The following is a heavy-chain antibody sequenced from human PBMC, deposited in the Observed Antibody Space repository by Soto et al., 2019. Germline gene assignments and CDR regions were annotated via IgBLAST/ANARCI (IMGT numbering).Heavy chain of an antibody. CDR2: IYHSGST. V-gene: IGHV4-4*02. D-gene: IGHD2-2*01. CDR3: ARVPAAKNYYYGMDV. J-gene: IGHJ6*02. Sequence: PSETLSLTCAVSGGSISSSNWWSWVRQPPGKGLEWIGEIYHSGSTNYNPSLKSRVTISVDTSKNQFSLKLSSVTAADTAVYYCARVPAAKNYYYGMDVWGQGTTVTVSS. CDR1: GGSISSSNW.